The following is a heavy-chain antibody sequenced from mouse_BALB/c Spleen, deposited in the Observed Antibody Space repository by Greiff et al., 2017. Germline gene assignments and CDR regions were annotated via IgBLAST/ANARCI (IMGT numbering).Heavy chain of an antibody. CDR2: ISYSGST. CDR3: ARYDWDGYGFAY. Sequence: EVQLQQSGPSLVKPSQTLSLTCSVTGDSITSGYWNWIRKFPGNKLEYMGYISYSGSTYYNPSLKSRISITRDTSKNQYYLQLNSVTTEDTATYYCARYDWDGYGFAYWGQGTLVTVSA. J-gene: IGHJ3*01. D-gene: IGHD2-2*01. V-gene: IGHV3-8*02. CDR1: GDSITSGY.